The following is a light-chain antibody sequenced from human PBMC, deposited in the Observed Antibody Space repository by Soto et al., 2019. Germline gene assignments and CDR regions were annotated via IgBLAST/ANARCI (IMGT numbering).Light chain of an antibody. CDR1: QRVNSSY. CDR3: QQYVNSPVT. V-gene: IGKV3-20*01. CDR2: GAS. Sequence: EIVLTQSPDTLYLSPGEGATLSCRASQRVNSSYLAWYQQKPGQAPRLLISGASDRATGVPARVSGSGSGTDFTLTIRRLEPEDFAVYYWQQYVNSPVTFGQGTKLQIK. J-gene: IGKJ2*01.